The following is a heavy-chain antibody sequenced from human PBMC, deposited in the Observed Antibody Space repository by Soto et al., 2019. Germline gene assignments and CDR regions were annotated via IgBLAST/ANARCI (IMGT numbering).Heavy chain of an antibody. CDR2: IYYSGST. D-gene: IGHD2-2*02. J-gene: IGHJ5*02. CDR3: ARFKAAAISHWFDP. CDR1: GGSISSYY. V-gene: IGHV4-59*08. Sequence: PSVTLSLPCTVAGGSISSYYWSWIRQPPGKGLEWIGYIYYSGSTNYNPSLKSRVTISVDTSKNQFSLKLSSVTAADTAVYYCARFKAAAISHWFDPWGQGTLVTVSS.